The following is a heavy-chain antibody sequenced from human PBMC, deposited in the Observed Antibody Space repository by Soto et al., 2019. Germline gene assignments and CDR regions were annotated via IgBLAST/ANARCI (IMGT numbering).Heavy chain of an antibody. V-gene: IGHV3-30*18. CDR1: GFTFSNNA. CDR2: IPYDGSNK. D-gene: IGHD3-10*01. J-gene: IGHJ4*02. CDR3: AKRVGGDGWAPGY. Sequence: ESGGGVVQPGRSLRVSCAASGFTFSNNAMHWVRQPPGKGLEWVAAIPYDGSNKYYADSVKGRFTISRDNSKNTLYLQMNSRRPEDTAVYYCAKRVGGDGWAPGYWGQGTLVTVSS.